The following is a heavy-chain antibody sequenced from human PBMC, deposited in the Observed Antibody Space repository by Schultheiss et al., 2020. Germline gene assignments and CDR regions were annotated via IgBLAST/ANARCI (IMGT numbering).Heavy chain of an antibody. D-gene: IGHD6-19*01. CDR1: GFTFSSYA. Sequence: GGSLRLSCAASGFTFSSYAMSWVRQAPGKGLEWVSVISSSGGSTYYADSVKGRFTISRDNSKNTLYLQMNSLRAEDTAVYYCARAGRSGWFGFDYWGQGTLVTVSS. V-gene: IGHV3-23*01. CDR3: ARAGRSGWFGFDY. J-gene: IGHJ4*02. CDR2: ISSSGGST.